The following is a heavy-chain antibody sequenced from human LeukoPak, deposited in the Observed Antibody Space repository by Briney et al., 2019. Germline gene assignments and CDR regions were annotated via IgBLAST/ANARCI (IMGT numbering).Heavy chain of an antibody. J-gene: IGHJ5*02. CDR1: GGSISSYY. D-gene: IGHD3-3*01. CDR2: IYYSGST. CDR3: AREIDFWSGFWFDP. Sequence: SETLSLTCTVSGGSISSYYWSWIRQPPGKGLKWIGYIYYSGSTNYNPSLKSRVTISVDTSKNQFSLKLSSVTAADTAVYYCAREIDFWSGFWFDPWGQGTLVTVSS. V-gene: IGHV4-59*01.